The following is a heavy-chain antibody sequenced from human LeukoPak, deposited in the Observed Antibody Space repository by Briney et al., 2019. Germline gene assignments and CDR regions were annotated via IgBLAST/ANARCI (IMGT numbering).Heavy chain of an antibody. CDR3: AKSSHDFWSGYDY. V-gene: IGHV3-23*01. J-gene: IGHJ4*02. CDR1: GFTFSSDA. CDR2: ISGSGGST. D-gene: IGHD3-3*01. Sequence: QPGGSLRLSCAASGFTFSSDAMNWVRQAPGKGLEWVSVISGSGGSTYYADSVKGRFTISRDNSKNTLYLQMNSQRAEDTAVYYCAKSSHDFWSGYDYWGQGTLVTVSS.